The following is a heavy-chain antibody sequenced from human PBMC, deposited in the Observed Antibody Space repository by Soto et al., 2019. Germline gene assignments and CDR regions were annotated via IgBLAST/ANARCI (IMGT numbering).Heavy chain of an antibody. CDR2: IIPIFGTA. CDR3: ATAAPALLSSLDV. V-gene: IGHV1-69*13. J-gene: IGHJ6*02. CDR1: GCTVSCYA. Sequence: SVTVAFQASGCTVSCYAVSWVRQATGNGLAWMGGIIPIFGTANFAQKFQGRVTITADESTSTAYRQLSSLSPEDPAATYCATAAPALLSSLDVWGQGTTVTVSS. D-gene: IGHD3-10*02.